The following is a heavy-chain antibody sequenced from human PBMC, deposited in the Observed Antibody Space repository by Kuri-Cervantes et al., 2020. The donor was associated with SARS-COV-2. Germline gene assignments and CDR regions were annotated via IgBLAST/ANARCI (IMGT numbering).Heavy chain of an antibody. D-gene: IGHD6-19*01. CDR1: GGTFSSYT. Sequence: SLVKVSCKSSGGTFSSYTISWVRQAPGQGLEWMGGIIPIFGTANYAQKFQGRVTITADKSTSTAYMELSSLRSEDTAVYYCARTSWERGLDRVPARSGHHYYYMDVWGKGTTVTVSS. CDR2: IIPIFGTA. V-gene: IGHV1-69*06. CDR3: ARTSWERGLDRVPARSGHHYYYMDV. J-gene: IGHJ6*03.